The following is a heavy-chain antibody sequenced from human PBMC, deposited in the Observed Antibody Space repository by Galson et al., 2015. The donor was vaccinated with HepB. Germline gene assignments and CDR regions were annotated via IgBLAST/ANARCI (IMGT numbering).Heavy chain of an antibody. CDR1: GFTFDSYA. D-gene: IGHD1-1*01. Sequence: SLRLSCAASGFTFDSYALNWVRQAPGKGLEWVSGISGSAGRTYYADSVKGRFTISRDNSKNTLFLQMNSLRVEDTAVYFCAKVAVMEAKNANDAFDIWGQGTTVSVSS. V-gene: IGHV3-23*01. CDR2: ISGSAGRT. CDR3: AKVAVMEAKNANDAFDI. J-gene: IGHJ3*02.